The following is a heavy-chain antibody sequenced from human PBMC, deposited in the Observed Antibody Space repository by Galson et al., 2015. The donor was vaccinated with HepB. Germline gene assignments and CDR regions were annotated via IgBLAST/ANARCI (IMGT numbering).Heavy chain of an antibody. V-gene: IGHV3-15*07. CDR1: GFTFTNAW. J-gene: IGHJ4*02. CDR3: TTLNTAVTPKD. D-gene: IGHD4-23*01. CDR2: IKSKTAGGTI. Sequence: SLRLSCAASGFTFTNAWMNWVRQAPGKRLEWVGRIKSKTAGGTINYAAPVKGRFTISRDDSESTLYLQMNSLKAEDTAVYYCTTLNTAVTPKDWGQGTLVTVSS.